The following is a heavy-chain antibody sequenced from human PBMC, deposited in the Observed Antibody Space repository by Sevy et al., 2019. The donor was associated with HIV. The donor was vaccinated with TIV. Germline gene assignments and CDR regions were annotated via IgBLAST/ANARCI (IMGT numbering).Heavy chain of an antibody. CDR1: GYTFTGYY. D-gene: IGHD3-22*01. V-gene: IGHV1-2*02. J-gene: IGHJ3*02. Sequence: ASVKVSCKASGYTFTGYYMHWVRQAPGQGLEWMGWINPNSGGTNYAQKFQGRVTTTRDTSISTAYMELSRLRSDDTAVYYCAREDSSGYYGRVAFDIWGQGTMVTVSS. CDR3: AREDSSGYYGRVAFDI. CDR2: INPNSGGT.